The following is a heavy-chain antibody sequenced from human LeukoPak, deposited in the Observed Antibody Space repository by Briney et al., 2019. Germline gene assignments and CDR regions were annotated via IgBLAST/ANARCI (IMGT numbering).Heavy chain of an antibody. CDR2: ISGSGGST. CDR3: AKVYCSSTSCYRYNWFDP. D-gene: IGHD2-2*01. J-gene: IGHJ5*02. V-gene: IGHV3-23*01. CDR1: GFTFSSYA. Sequence: GGSLRLSCAASGFTFSSYAMSWVRQAPGKGLEWVSAISGSGGSTYYADSVKGRFTISRDNSKNTLYLQMNSLRAEDTAVYYCAKVYCSSTSCYRYNWFDPWGRGTLVTVSS.